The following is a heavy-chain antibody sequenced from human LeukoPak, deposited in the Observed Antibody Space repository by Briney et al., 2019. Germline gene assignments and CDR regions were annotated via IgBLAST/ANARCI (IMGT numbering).Heavy chain of an antibody. J-gene: IGHJ4*02. Sequence: SVKVSCKASGGTFSSYAISWVRQAPGEELEWRGEIIPIFGTANYAQKFQGRVTITADESTSTAYMELSSLRSEDTAVYYCARAYYYDSSGYSYYFDYWGQGTLVTVSS. CDR2: IIPIFGTA. CDR3: ARAYYYDSSGYSYYFDY. D-gene: IGHD3-22*01. CDR1: GGTFSSYA. V-gene: IGHV1-69*13.